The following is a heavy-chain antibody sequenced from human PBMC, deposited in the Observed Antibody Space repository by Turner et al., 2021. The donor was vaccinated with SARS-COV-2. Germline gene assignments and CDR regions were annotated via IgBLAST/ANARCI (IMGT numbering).Heavy chain of an antibody. J-gene: IGHJ6*02. V-gene: IGHV1-24*01. CDR2: FDPEDGET. D-gene: IGHD6-19*01. CDR1: GYTRTELS. Sequence: HVQRVQSGAEVKKPGASGKVSGKASGYTRTELSMHWVRQAPGKGLEWMGGFDPEDGETIYAQKFQGRVTMTEDTSTDTAYLELSSLRSDDTAVYYCATGVAVSGTPSDYYYYYGMDVWGQGTTVTVSS. CDR3: ATGVAVSGTPSDYYYYYGMDV.